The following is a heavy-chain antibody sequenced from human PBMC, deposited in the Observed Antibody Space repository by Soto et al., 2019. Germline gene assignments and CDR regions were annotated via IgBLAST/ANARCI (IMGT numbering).Heavy chain of an antibody. J-gene: IGHJ3*02. CDR1: GFTFSSYS. V-gene: IGHV3-48*01. CDR3: AMVGTRGSSAFDI. CDR2: ISSSSSTI. Sequence: EVQLVESGGGLVQPGGSLRLSCAASGFTFSSYSMNWVRQAPGKGLEWVSYISSSSSTIYYADSVKGRFTISRDNAKNSLYLQMNSLRAEDTAVYYCAMVGTRGSSAFDIWGQGTMVTVSS. D-gene: IGHD3-10*02.